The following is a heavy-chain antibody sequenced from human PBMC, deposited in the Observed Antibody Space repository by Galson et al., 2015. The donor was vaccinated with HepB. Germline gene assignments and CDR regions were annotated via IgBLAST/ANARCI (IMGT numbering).Heavy chain of an antibody. CDR3: ARARYCSGASAVDY. V-gene: IGHV2-70*01. J-gene: IGHJ4*02. CDR2: IAWDDDK. CDR1: GFSLSATGMS. Sequence: PALVKPTQTLTLTCTFSGFSLSATGMSVSWLRQPPGKALEWLAPIAWDDDKYYSTSLKTRLTVSKDTSKNQVVLTMTNMDPVDTATYYCARARYCSGASAVDYWGQGTLVTVSS. D-gene: IGHD2-15*01.